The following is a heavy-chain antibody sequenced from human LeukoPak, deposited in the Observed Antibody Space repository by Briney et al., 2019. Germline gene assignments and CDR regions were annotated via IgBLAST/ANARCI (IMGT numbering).Heavy chain of an antibody. Sequence: SGPALVKPTQTLTLTCTFSGLSLSTSGMCVSWIRQPPGKALEWLARIDWDDDKYYSTSLKTRLTISKDTSKNQVVLTMTNMDPVDTATYYCARIRYSDCSGGSCYYYFDYWGQGTLVTVSS. V-gene: IGHV2-70*11. CDR1: GLSLSTSGMC. CDR3: ARIRYSDCSGGSCYYYFDY. CDR2: IDWDDDK. J-gene: IGHJ4*02. D-gene: IGHD2-15*01.